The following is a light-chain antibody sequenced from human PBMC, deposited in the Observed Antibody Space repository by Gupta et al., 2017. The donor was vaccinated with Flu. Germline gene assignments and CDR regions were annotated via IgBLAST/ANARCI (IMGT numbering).Light chain of an antibody. Sequence: DIQMTQSPSTLSASVGDRVTITCRASQSISSWLAWYQQKPGEAPKLLIYKTSGVKSGVPSRFSGSGSGTEFTLTISGLQPDDFAIYYCQQYNSYSYTFGHGTKVEIK. CDR3: QQYNSYSYT. CDR1: QSISSW. V-gene: IGKV1-5*03. CDR2: KTS. J-gene: IGKJ3*01.